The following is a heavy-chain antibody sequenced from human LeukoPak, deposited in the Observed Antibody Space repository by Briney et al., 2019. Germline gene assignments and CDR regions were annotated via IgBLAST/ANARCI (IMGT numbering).Heavy chain of an antibody. V-gene: IGHV3-21*01. J-gene: IGHJ5*02. Sequence: LGGSLRLSCAASGFTFNRYNMNWVRRAPGKGLEWVSSISTSSSYIYYADSVRGRFTISRDNAKNSLYLQMNSLRAEDTAVYSCARGADGVSSNSRGWFDPWGQGTLVTVSS. CDR2: ISTSSSYI. CDR3: ARGADGVSSNSRGWFDP. D-gene: IGHD2-15*01. CDR1: GFTFNRYN.